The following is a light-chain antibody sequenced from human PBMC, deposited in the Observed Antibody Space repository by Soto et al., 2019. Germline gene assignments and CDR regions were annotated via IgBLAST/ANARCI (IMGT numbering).Light chain of an antibody. CDR1: SSDIGTYDH. J-gene: IGLJ1*01. CDR2: DVT. Sequence: QSALTQPASVSGSPGQSITISCSGTSSDIGTYDHVAWFQQFPGKTPKLMIYDVTKRPSGVPDRFSGSKSGNTASLTISGLQAEDEADYYCCSYAGSYSYVFGTGTKVTVL. V-gene: IGLV2-11*01. CDR3: CSYAGSYSYV.